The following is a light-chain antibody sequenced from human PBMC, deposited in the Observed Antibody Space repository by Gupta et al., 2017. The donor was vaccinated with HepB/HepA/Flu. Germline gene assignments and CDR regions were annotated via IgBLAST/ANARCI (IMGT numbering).Light chain of an antibody. CDR3: QATDTSGTYIGGLGGGTK. CDR2: EDT. Sequence: SYELTQPPSVSVSPGQTARITCSGDALPRVYAYWYQQKSGQAPVLVLYEDTKRPSGIPERFSGSSAGTTVTVTISGVQAEDEADYYCQATDTSGTYIGGLGGGTKFGGGTKLTVL. J-gene: IGLJ3*02. CDR1: ALPRVY. V-gene: IGLV3-25*03.